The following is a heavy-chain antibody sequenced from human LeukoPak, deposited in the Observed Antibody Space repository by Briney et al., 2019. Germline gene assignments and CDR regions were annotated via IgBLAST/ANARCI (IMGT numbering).Heavy chain of an antibody. V-gene: IGHV3-11*05. Sequence: PGGSLRLSCAASGFTFSDYYMSWIRQAPGKGLEWVSYISSSSSYTNYADSVKGRFTISRDNAKNSLYLQMNSLRAEDTAVYHCARDFGYCSSTSCYGPLDYWGQGTLVTVSS. CDR1: GFTFSDYY. CDR2: ISSSSSYT. D-gene: IGHD2-2*01. CDR3: ARDFGYCSSTSCYGPLDY. J-gene: IGHJ4*02.